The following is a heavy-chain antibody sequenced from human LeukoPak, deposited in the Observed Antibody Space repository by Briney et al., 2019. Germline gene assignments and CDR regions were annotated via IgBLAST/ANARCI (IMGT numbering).Heavy chain of an antibody. CDR1: GGSISSGGYY. D-gene: IGHD4-17*01. CDR2: IYYSGST. Sequence: SQTLSLTCTVSGGSISSGGYYWSWIRQHPGKGLEWIGYIYYSGSTYYNPSLKSRVTISADPSKNQFSLKLSSVTAADTAVYYCARMTTRPSYYFDYWGQGTLVTVSS. J-gene: IGHJ4*02. V-gene: IGHV4-31*03. CDR3: ARMTTRPSYYFDY.